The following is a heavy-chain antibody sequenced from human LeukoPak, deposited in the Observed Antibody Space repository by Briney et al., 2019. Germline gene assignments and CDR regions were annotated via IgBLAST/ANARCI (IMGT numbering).Heavy chain of an antibody. V-gene: IGHV3-64*01. D-gene: IGHD1-26*01. Sequence: GGSLRLSCAASGFTFSSHAMHWVLQAPGKGLECVSTINDSGDRTYYATSVKGRFSVSRDNSKNTLYLQMGGLRAEDVAVYYCARGRQGAKTRYFDIWGRGTLVTVSS. CDR3: ARGRQGAKTRYFDI. J-gene: IGHJ2*01. CDR2: INDSGDRT. CDR1: GFTFSSHA.